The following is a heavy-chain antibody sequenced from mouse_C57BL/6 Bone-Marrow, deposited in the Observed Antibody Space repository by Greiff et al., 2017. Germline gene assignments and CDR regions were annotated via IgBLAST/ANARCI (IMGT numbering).Heavy chain of an antibody. CDR3: AREVATPGAFAY. V-gene: IGHV1-50*01. D-gene: IGHD1-1*01. CDR2: IDPSDSYT. CDR1: GYTFTSYW. J-gene: IGHJ3*01. Sequence: VQLKQPGAELVKPGASVKLSCKASGYTFTSYWMQWVKQRPGQGLEWIGEIDPSDSYTNYNQKFKGKATLTVDTSSSTAYMQLSSLTSEDSAVYYCAREVATPGAFAYWGQGTLVNVSA.